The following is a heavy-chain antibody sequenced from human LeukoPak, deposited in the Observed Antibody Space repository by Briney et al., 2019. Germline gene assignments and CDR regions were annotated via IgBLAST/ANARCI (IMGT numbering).Heavy chain of an antibody. CDR1: GFTFSGSA. Sequence: PGGSLRLSCAASGFTFSGSAMHWVRQASGKGLEWVGRIRSKANSYATAYAASVKGRFTISRDDSKNTAYLQMNSLKTEDTAVYYCTRMSSSWYWVGDSGGYYYYMDVWGKGTTVTVSS. J-gene: IGHJ6*03. D-gene: IGHD6-13*01. V-gene: IGHV3-73*01. CDR3: TRMSSSWYWVGDSGGYYYYMDV. CDR2: IRSKANSYAT.